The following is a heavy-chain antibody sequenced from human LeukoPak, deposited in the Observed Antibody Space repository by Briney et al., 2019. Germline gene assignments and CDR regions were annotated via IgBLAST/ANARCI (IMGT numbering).Heavy chain of an antibody. CDR2: ISGSGGST. Sequence: GGSLRLSCAVSGFTFSSYAMSWVRQAPGKGLEWVSVISGSGGSTYYADSVKGRFTISRDNSKNALYLQMNSLRVEDTAVYYCAIDPNWGTHSWGQGVLVTVSS. V-gene: IGHV3-23*01. D-gene: IGHD7-27*01. CDR1: GFTFSSYA. CDR3: AIDPNWGTHS. J-gene: IGHJ4*02.